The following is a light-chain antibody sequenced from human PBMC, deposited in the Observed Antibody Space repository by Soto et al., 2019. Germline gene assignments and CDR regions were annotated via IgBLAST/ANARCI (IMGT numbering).Light chain of an antibody. CDR3: VLYLGSGIYV. J-gene: IGLJ1*01. CDR1: SDSVSASNY. Sequence: QTVVTQEPSFSVSPGGTVTITCGLTSDSVSASNYPSWYQQTPGQTPRTLIYSTNSRSSGVPVRFSGSILGNKAALTITGAQADAESYYYCVLYLGSGIYVFGTGTKVTVL. CDR2: STN. V-gene: IGLV8-61*01.